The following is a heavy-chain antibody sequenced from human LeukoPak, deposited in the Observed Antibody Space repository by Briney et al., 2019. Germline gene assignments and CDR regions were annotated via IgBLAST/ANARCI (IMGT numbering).Heavy chain of an antibody. CDR1: GFTFSSYE. V-gene: IGHV3-48*03. Sequence: GGSLRLSCAASGFTFSSYEMTWVRQAPGKGLEWVSYISSSSNTIYYADSVKGRFTISRDNAKNSLYLQMNSLRAEYTAVYYCARGRIMAYWGQGTLVTVSS. CDR3: ARGRIMAY. J-gene: IGHJ4*02. D-gene: IGHD3-16*01. CDR2: ISSSSNTI.